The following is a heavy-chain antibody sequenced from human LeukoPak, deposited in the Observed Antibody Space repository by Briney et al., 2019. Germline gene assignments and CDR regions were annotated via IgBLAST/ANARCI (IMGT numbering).Heavy chain of an antibody. D-gene: IGHD3-10*01. Sequence: SETLSLTCTVSGGSISSYYWSWIRQPPGKGLEWIGYIYYSGSTNYNPSLKSRVTISVDASKNQFSLKLSSVTAADTAVYYCARTSYYYGSGSYSFDYWGQGTLVTVSS. CDR3: ARTSYYYGSGSYSFDY. J-gene: IGHJ4*02. V-gene: IGHV4-59*08. CDR1: GGSISSYY. CDR2: IYYSGST.